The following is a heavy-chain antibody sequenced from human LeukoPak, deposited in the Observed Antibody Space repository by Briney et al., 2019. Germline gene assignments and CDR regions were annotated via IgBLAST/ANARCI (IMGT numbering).Heavy chain of an antibody. Sequence: PGGSLRLSCVASGFTFTSYEMNWVRQAPGKGLVWVSRIKYDGSKTSYADFVKGRFTISRDNAKNTLYLQMNSLRAEDAAVYYCARDPHGGSGSDPHDAFDIWGQGTMVTVSS. CDR3: ARDPHGGSGSDPHDAFDI. V-gene: IGHV3-74*01. CDR2: IKYDGSKT. D-gene: IGHD1-26*01. J-gene: IGHJ3*02. CDR1: GFTFTSYE.